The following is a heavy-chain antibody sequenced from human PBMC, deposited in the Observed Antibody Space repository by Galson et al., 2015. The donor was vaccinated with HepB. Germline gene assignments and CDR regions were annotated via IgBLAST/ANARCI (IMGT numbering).Heavy chain of an antibody. J-gene: IGHJ4*02. CDR1: GFIFRNAW. V-gene: IGHV3-15*01. CDR3: TSDQGKYFDY. Sequence: LRLSCAGSGFIFRNAWMSWVRQAPGKGLEWVGRVKSRKNGGTTAYSAPVKGRFTISRDDSKNTLYLQMNSLKTEDTAVYYCTSDQGKYFDYWGQGTLVTVSS. D-gene: IGHD6-6*01. CDR2: VKSRKNGGTT.